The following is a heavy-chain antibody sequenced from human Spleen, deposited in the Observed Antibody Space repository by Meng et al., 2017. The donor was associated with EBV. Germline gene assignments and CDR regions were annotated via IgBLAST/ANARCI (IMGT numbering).Heavy chain of an antibody. CDR3: ARGGGSGILSVQNWFDP. CDR1: GYTFTSYA. D-gene: IGHD3-10*01. J-gene: IGHJ5*02. Sequence: QVQAVQSGSELKNPGAAVKVSCKASGYTFTSYAVNWVRQAPGQGLEWMGWINTNTGNPTYAQGFTGRFVFSLDTSVSTAYLQISSLKAEDTAVYYCARGGGSGILSVQNWFDPWGQGTLVTVSS. V-gene: IGHV7-4-1*02. CDR2: INTNTGNP.